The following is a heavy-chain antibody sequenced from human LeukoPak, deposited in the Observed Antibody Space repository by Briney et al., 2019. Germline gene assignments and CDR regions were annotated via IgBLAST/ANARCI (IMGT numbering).Heavy chain of an antibody. CDR1: GYTFTSYG. D-gene: IGHD1-26*01. CDR3: ARELSGSYGGNYFDY. CDR2: ISAYNGNT. J-gene: IGHJ4*02. Sequence: ASVKVSCKASGYTFTSYGISWVRQAPGQGLEWMGWISAYNGNTNYAQKLQGRVTMTTDTSTSTAYMELRSLRSDDTAVYYCARELSGSYGGNYFDYWGQGTLVTVSS. V-gene: IGHV1-18*01.